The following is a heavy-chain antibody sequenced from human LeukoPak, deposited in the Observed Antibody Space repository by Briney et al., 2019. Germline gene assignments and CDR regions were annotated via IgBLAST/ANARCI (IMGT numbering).Heavy chain of an antibody. J-gene: IGHJ4*02. V-gene: IGHV1-69*05. CDR3: ATEFMTPGGY. D-gene: IGHD3-16*01. Sequence: ASVKVSCKASGGSFSSYAISWVRQAPGQGLEWMGGIIPIFGTANYAQKFQGRVTITTDESTSTAYMELSSLRSEDTAVYYCATEFMTPGGYWGQGTLVTVSS. CDR2: IIPIFGTA. CDR1: GGSFSSYA.